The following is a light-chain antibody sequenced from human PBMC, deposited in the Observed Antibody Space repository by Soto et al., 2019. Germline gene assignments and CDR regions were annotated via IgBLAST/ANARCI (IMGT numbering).Light chain of an antibody. CDR2: GAS. V-gene: IGKV3-15*01. J-gene: IGKJ1*01. Sequence: EIVMTQSPATLSVSPGERATLSCRASQSVSNNLAWYQQKPGQAPRLLIHGASTRATGIPARFSGSGSGTEFTLTISSLQSEEFAVYYCQPCVNWPKTFGQGTKVEIK. CDR3: QPCVNWPKT. CDR1: QSVSNN.